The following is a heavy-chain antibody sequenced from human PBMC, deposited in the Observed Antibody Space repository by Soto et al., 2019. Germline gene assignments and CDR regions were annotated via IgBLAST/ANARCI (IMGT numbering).Heavy chain of an antibody. Sequence: NPSETLSLTCTVSGGSISSGGYYWSWIRQHPGKGLEWIGYIYYSGSTYYNPSLKSRVTISVDTSKNQFSLKLSSATAADTAVYYCARDWRGYSYGYYYYYGMDVWGQGTTVTVSS. J-gene: IGHJ6*02. CDR1: GGSISSGGYY. V-gene: IGHV4-31*03. D-gene: IGHD5-18*01. CDR3: ARDWRGYSYGYYYYYGMDV. CDR2: IYYSGST.